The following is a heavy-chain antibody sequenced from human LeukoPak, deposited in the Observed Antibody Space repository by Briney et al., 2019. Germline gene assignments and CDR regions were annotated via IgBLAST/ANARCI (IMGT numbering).Heavy chain of an antibody. CDR2: ISGSGGST. CDR1: GFTFSSYG. Sequence: PGGSLRLTCAASGFTFSSYGMSWVRQAPGKGLEWVSAISGSGGSTYYADSVKGRFTISRDNSKNTLYLQMNSLGAEDTAVYYCAKDFLVWSVGATPNEYFLHWGQGTLVTVSS. CDR3: AKDFLVWSVGATPNEYFLH. V-gene: IGHV3-23*01. J-gene: IGHJ1*01. D-gene: IGHD1-26*01.